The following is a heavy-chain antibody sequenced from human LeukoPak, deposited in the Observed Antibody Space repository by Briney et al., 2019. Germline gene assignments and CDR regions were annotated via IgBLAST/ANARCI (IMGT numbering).Heavy chain of an antibody. J-gene: IGHJ4*02. CDR1: GFTFSSYA. Sequence: GRSLRLSCAASGFTFSSYAMHWVRQAPGKGLEWVAVISYDGSNKYYADSVKGRFTISRDNSKNTLYLQMNSLRAEDTAVYYCARDSAVVVVAAPGYWGQGTLVTVSS. CDR2: ISYDGSNK. CDR3: ARDSAVVVVAAPGY. V-gene: IGHV3-30-3*01. D-gene: IGHD2-15*01.